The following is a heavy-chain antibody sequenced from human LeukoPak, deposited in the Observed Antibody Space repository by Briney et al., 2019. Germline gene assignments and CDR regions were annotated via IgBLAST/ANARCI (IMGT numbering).Heavy chain of an antibody. CDR2: IYNSGST. D-gene: IGHD5-12*01. Sequence: SGTLSLTCTVSGGSISSGVNYWSWIRQHPGKGLEWIGYIYNSGSTYYNPSLKSRVTISVDTSTNQLSLKLSSVTAADTAVYYCARDLGAYGYHDYWGQGTLVTVSS. CDR1: GGSISSGVNY. J-gene: IGHJ4*02. V-gene: IGHV4-31*03. CDR3: ARDLGAYGYHDY.